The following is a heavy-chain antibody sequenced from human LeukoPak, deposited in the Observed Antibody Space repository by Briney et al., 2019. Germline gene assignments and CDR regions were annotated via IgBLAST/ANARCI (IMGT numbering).Heavy chain of an antibody. V-gene: IGHV3-9*01. D-gene: IGHD6-19*01. J-gene: IGHJ4*02. CDR1: GFTFDDYA. CDR3: ARVYSSGWSLPFEY. Sequence: PGRSLRLSCAASGFTFDDYAMHWVRQAPGKGLEWVSGISWNSGSIGYADSVKGRFTISRDNSKNTLYLQMSSLRAEDTAIYYCARVYSSGWSLPFEYWGQGTLVTVSS. CDR2: ISWNSGSI.